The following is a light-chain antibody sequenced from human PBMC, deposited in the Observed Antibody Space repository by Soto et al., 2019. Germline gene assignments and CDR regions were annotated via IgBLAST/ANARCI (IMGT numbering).Light chain of an antibody. CDR2: AAT. Sequence: VNWMTPSPSFLSAIKGNRIPHSCWMGQGISSSLAWYQQKPGKAPELLIYAATTLQSGVPSRFSGSGSGTDFTLTISCLQSEDFATYYCQQYYSFPWTFGQGTKVEIK. CDR3: QQYYSFPWT. J-gene: IGKJ1*01. V-gene: IGKV1D-8*01. CDR1: QGISSS.